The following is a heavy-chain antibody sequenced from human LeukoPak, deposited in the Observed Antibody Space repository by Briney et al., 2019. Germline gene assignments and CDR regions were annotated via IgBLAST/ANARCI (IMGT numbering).Heavy chain of an antibody. CDR1: GFTFSSYA. J-gene: IGHJ6*03. V-gene: IGHV3-30*01. CDR2: ISYDGSNK. D-gene: IGHD4-11*01. CDR3: AREGHTVTVDRPTKNYYYYYMDV. Sequence: GRSLRLSCAASGFTFSSYAMHWVRQAPGKGLEWVAVISYDGSNKYYADSVKGRFTISRDNSKNTLYLQMNSLRAEDTAVYYCAREGHTVTVDRPTKNYYYYYMDVWGKGTTVTVSS.